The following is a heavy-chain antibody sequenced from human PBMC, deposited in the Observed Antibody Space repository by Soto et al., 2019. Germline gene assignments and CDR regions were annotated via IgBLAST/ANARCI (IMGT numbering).Heavy chain of an antibody. D-gene: IGHD1-26*01. CDR1: GGSISSINW. CDR2: IYHSGST. CDR3: ARVSGSYYYGMDV. Sequence: PSDTLSLTCAVSGGSISSINWWSWVRQPPGKGLEWIGEIYHSGSTKYNPSLKSRVTISVDKSKNQFSLKLNSVTAADTAVYYCARVSGSYYYGMDVWGQGTTVTVSS. J-gene: IGHJ6*02. V-gene: IGHV4-4*02.